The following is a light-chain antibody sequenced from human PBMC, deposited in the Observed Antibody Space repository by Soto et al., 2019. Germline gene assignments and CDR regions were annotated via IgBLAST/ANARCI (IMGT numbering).Light chain of an antibody. CDR2: AAS. J-gene: IGKJ1*01. CDR1: QSISSY. CDR3: QQSYITPRT. Sequence: EIHMTQSPSSLSASVGGRVTITCRASQSISSYLNWYQHKPGKAPKLLIYAASSLQSGVPSRFRGSGSGTDFTLTISSLQPEDSATYHCQQSYITPRTFGQGTKVDIK. V-gene: IGKV1-39*01.